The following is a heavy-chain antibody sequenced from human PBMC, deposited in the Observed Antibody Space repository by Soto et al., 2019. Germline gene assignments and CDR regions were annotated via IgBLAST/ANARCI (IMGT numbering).Heavy chain of an antibody. Sequence: QVQLQESGPGLVKPSQTLSLTCTVSGGSISSGDYYWSWIRQPPGKGLEWIGYIYYSGSTYYNPSLKSRVTISGDTSKNQFSLKLSSVTAADTAVYYCARYCSGGSCKNNWFDPWGQGTLVTVSS. J-gene: IGHJ5*02. V-gene: IGHV4-30-4*01. CDR3: ARYCSGGSCKNNWFDP. CDR2: IYYSGST. CDR1: GGSISSGDYY. D-gene: IGHD2-15*01.